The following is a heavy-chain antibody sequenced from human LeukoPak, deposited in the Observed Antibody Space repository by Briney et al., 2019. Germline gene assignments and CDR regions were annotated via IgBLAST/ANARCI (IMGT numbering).Heavy chain of an antibody. V-gene: IGHV1-2*02. CDR3: ARDAYRGGDCYALDY. D-gene: IGHD2-21*02. J-gene: IGHJ4*02. Sequence: GASVKVSCKASGYTFTGYYMHWVRQAPGQGLEWMGWINPNSGGTNYAQKFQGRVTMTRDTSISTAYMELSRLRSGDTAVYYCARDAYRGGDCYALDYWGQGTLVTVSS. CDR1: GYTFTGYY. CDR2: INPNSGGT.